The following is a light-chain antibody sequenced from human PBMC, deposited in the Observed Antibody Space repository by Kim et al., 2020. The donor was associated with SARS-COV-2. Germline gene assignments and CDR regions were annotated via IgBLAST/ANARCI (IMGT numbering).Light chain of an antibody. V-gene: IGKV1-5*03. J-gene: IGKJ4*01. CDR1: QSVSNW. CDR2: KTF. Sequence: SASGGDRVTITCRASQSVSNWLAWYQQKPGKAPNLLIFKTFSLQSGVPSRFSGSGSGTEFTLTISSLQPDDFATYYCQQYNTLPLTFGGGTKVEI. CDR3: QQYNTLPLT.